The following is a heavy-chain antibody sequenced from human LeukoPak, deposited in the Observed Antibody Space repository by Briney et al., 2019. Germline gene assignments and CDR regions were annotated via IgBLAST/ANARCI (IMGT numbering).Heavy chain of an antibody. V-gene: IGHV1-18*01. CDR3: ARVLNYYDSSGPFDY. J-gene: IGHJ4*02. CDR2: ISTVNGNT. D-gene: IGHD3-22*01. Sequence: ASVKVSCKASGYTFTTYGLSWVRQAPGQGLEWMGWISTVNGNTNYAQKFQDRVTMTTDTSTSTAYMELRSLRSDDTALYYCARVLNYYDSSGPFDYWGQGTLVTVSS. CDR1: GYTFTTYG.